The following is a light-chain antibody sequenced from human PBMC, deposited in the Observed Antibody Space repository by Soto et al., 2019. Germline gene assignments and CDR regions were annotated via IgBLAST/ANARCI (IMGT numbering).Light chain of an antibody. Sequence: IVLTHSAATLSLSPGERATGSWTASQSVSSYLAWYQQKPGQAPRLLIYGASNRATGIPDRFSGSGSGTHFTLTVSRLEPEDFAVYYCQQYYWAPDTFGQGTRLEIK. J-gene: IGKJ5*01. CDR1: QSVSSY. V-gene: IGKV3-11*01. CDR2: GAS. CDR3: QQYYWAPDT.